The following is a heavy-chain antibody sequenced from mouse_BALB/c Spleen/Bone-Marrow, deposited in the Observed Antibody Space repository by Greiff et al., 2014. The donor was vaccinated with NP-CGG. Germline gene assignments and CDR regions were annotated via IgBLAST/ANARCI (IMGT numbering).Heavy chain of an antibody. V-gene: IGHV5-4*02. D-gene: IGHD1-1*02. J-gene: IGHJ4*01. CDR3: ARSGEKYGAMDY. CDR1: GFTLSDYY. CDR2: IRDGGNYT. Sequence: EVKLVESGGGLVKPGGSLKLSCTASGFTLSDYYMYWVRQTPEKRLEWVAAIRDGGNYTFNPDSVKGRFTISRDNAKNNLYLQMSSLKSEDTAMYYCARSGEKYGAMDYWGQGTSVTVSA.